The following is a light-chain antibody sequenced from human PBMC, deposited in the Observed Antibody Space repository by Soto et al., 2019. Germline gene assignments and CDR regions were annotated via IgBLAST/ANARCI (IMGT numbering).Light chain of an antibody. CDR1: SSDVGGYNH. CDR2: EVR. CDR3: CSYTSSSIRV. Sequence: QSALTQPASVSGSPGQSITISCTGTSSDVGGYNHVSWYQQHPGKAPKLIIYEVRNRPSGVSNRLSGFKSGNTASPTISGLQADDEADYYCCSYTSSSIRVFGGGTK. V-gene: IGLV2-14*01. J-gene: IGLJ3*02.